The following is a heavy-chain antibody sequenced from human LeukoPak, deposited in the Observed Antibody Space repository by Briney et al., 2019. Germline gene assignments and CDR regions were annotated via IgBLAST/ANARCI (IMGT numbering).Heavy chain of an antibody. CDR3: ARSRRNWFDP. V-gene: IGHV4-34*01. Sequence: SETLSLTFAVYGASFSGYYWSWIRQHPGNGLEWIGEINHSGSTNYNPSLKSRVTISVDTSKNQFSLKLSSVTAADTAVYYCARSRRNWFDPWGQGTLVTVSS. CDR1: GASFSGYY. CDR2: INHSGST. J-gene: IGHJ5*02.